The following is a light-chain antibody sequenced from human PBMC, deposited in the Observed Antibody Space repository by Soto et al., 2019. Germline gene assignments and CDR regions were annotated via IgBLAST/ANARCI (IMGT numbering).Light chain of an antibody. CDR2: EVT. V-gene: IGLV2-23*02. CDR3: CSYAHNFTWV. J-gene: IGLJ3*02. Sequence: QSALTQPASVSGSPGQSITISCTATTSTVGSYNLVSWYQQHPGKAPKLMIYEVTRRPSGISNRFSASKSANTASLTISGLQAEDEADYYCCSYAHNFTWVFGGGTKLTVL. CDR1: TSTVGSYNL.